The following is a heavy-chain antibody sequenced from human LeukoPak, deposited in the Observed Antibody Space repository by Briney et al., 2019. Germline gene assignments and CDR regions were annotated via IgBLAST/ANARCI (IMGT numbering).Heavy chain of an antibody. CDR2: ISSSGVSI. Sequence: GGSLRLSCAASGFSFSDYYISWIRQAPGRGLEWISYISSSGVSIHYADSVKGRFTVSRDNTEKLVYLQMTSLRVEDTAVYYCARDHDYGDYDSWGQGTLVTVSS. V-gene: IGHV3-11*04. CDR1: GFSFSDYY. CDR3: ARDHDYGDYDS. J-gene: IGHJ5*01. D-gene: IGHD4-17*01.